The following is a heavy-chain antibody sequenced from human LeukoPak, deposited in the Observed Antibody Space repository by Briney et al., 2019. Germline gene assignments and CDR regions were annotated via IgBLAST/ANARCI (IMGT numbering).Heavy chain of an antibody. V-gene: IGHV1-24*01. CDR3: ATRDCSSTSCYRNYYYGMDV. J-gene: IGHJ6*04. CDR1: GYTLTELS. Sequence: ASVKVSCKVSGYTLTELSMHWVRQAPGKGLEWMGGFDPEDGETIYAQKFQGRVTMTEDTSTDTAYMELSSLRSEDTAVYYCATRDCSSTSCYRNYYYGMDVWGKGTTVTASS. D-gene: IGHD2-2*01. CDR2: FDPEDGET.